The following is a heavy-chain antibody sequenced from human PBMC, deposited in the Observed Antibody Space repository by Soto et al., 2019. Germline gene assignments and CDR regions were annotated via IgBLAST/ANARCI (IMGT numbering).Heavy chain of an antibody. CDR3: ARELRWPDRGAFDI. CDR1: GFTFGNFA. D-gene: IGHD4-17*01. CDR2: ISDGGVNK. J-gene: IGHJ3*02. V-gene: IGHV3-30-3*01. Sequence: PGGSLRLSCAASGFTFGNFAIHWVRQCPGKGLEWVALISDGGVNKYYADSVKGRFTISRDNSKNTLYLQMNSLRTEDTDVFYCARELRWPDRGAFDIWGQGTMVTVSS.